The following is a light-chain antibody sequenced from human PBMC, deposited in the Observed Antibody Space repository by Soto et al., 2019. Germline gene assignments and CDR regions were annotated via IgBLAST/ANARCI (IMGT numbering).Light chain of an antibody. J-gene: IGKJ1*01. Sequence: DIEMTQSPSTLSSSVGDRVRITCRASQSISSWLAWYQQKPVKAPKLLIYDASSLESGVPSRFSGSGSGTEFTLTISSLQPDDFATYYCQQYNSWTFGQGTKVDI. CDR1: QSISSW. V-gene: IGKV1-5*01. CDR3: QQYNSWT. CDR2: DAS.